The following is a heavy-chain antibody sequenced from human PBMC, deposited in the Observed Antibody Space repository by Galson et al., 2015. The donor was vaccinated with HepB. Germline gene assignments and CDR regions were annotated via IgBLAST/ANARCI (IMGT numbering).Heavy chain of an antibody. CDR2: ISWNSGSI. CDR3: AKDIRTTVGSGDAFDI. Sequence: SLRLSCAASGFTFDDYAMHWVRQAPGKGLEWVSGISWNSGSIGYADSVKGRFTISRDNAKNSLYLQMNSLRAEDTALYYCAKDIRTTVGSGDAFDIWGQGTMVTVSS. J-gene: IGHJ3*02. CDR1: GFTFDDYA. V-gene: IGHV3-9*01. D-gene: IGHD4-23*01.